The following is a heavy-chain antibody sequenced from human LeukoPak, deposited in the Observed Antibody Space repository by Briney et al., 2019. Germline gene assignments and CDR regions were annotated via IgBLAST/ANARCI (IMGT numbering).Heavy chain of an antibody. D-gene: IGHD3-10*02. CDR2: TSGSGGST. Sequence: ETLSLTCTVSGGSISNYFWSWIRQPPGKGLEWVSGTSGSGGSTYYADSVQGRFTISRDNAKNTLYLQMNSLRAEDTAVYYCAELGITMIGGVWGKGTTVTISS. CDR3: AELGITMIGGV. V-gene: IGHV3-23*01. J-gene: IGHJ6*04. CDR1: GGSISNYF.